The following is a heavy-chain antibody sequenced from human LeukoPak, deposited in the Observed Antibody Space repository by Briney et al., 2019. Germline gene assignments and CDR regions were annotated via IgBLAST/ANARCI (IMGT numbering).Heavy chain of an antibody. CDR3: ARGYDFWSGLNWFDP. CDR1: GFTFSSYS. CDR2: INWNGGST. J-gene: IGHJ5*02. Sequence: GGSPRLSCAASGFTFSSYSMNWVRQAPGKGLEWVSGINWNGGSTGYADSVKGRFTISRDNAKNSLYLQMNSLRADDTAVYYCARGYDFWSGLNWFDPWGQGTLVAVSS. D-gene: IGHD3-3*01. V-gene: IGHV3-20*04.